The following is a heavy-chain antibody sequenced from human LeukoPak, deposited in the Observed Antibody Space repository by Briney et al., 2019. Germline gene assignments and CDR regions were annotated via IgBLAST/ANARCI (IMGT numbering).Heavy chain of an antibody. Sequence: PSETLSLTCTVSGVSLSSGFYYWAWIRQHPGEGLEWIGYIYRYGTTYYNPSLKSRVSISIDTSKNHFSLKLTSVTAADTAVYYCARVKRVDPTSIMSDWFDPWGQGTLVTVSS. J-gene: IGHJ5*02. V-gene: IGHV4-31*03. CDR2: IYRYGTT. CDR1: GVSLSSGFYY. D-gene: IGHD2-21*02. CDR3: ARVKRVDPTSIMSDWFDP.